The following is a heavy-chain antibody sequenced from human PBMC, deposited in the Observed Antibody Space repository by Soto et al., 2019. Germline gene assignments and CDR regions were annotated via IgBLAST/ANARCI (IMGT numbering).Heavy chain of an antibody. V-gene: IGHV1-69*13. CDR2: IIPIFGTA. CDR1: GGTFSSYT. Sequence: SVKVSCKASGGTFSSYTISWVRQAPGQGLEWMGGIIPIFGTANYAQKFQGRVTITADESTSTAYMELSSLRSEDTAVYYCARDFTDSYYYYGMDVWGQGTTMTVYS. J-gene: IGHJ6*02. CDR3: ARDFTDSYYYYGMDV.